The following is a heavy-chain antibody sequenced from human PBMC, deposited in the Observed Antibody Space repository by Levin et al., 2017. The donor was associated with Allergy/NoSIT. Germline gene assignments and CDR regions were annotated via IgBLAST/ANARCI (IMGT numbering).Heavy chain of an antibody. CDR2: INHSGST. V-gene: IGHV4-34*01. J-gene: IGHJ6*02. CDR1: GGSFSGYY. Sequence: SETLSLTCAVYGGSFSGYYWIWIRQPPGKGLEWIGEINHSGSTNYNPSLKSRVTISVDTSKKQFSLKLSSVTAADTAVYYCARGREAAGTAGNEKYYYYGMDVWGQGTTVTVSS. D-gene: IGHD6-13*01. CDR3: ARGREAAGTAGNEKYYYYGMDV.